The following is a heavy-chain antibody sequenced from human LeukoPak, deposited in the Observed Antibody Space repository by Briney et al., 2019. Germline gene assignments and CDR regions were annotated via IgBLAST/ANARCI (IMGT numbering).Heavy chain of an antibody. D-gene: IGHD2-2*01. CDR1: GGTFSSYA. V-gene: IGHV1-46*01. CDR2: INPSGGST. Sequence: ASVKVSCKASGGTFSSYAISWVRQAPGHGLEWMGVINPSGGSTTYAQQFQGRITMTRDTSTSTVYMELSSLRSEDTAVYYCARDFLDCSSTSCRRPAGWFDPWGQGTLVTVSS. CDR3: ARDFLDCSSTSCRRPAGWFDP. J-gene: IGHJ5*02.